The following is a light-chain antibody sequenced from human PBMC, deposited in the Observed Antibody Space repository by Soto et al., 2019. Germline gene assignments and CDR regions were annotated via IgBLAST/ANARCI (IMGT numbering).Light chain of an antibody. CDR1: SSDIGTYDL. CDR2: EAT. CDR3: CSYAGRRTLV. J-gene: IGLJ2*01. V-gene: IGLV2-23*01. Sequence: QSALTQPASVSGSPAQSITISCTGTSSDIGTYDLVSWYQQHPGKAPKLIVYEATKRPSGVSSRFSGSKSGITASLTISGLQAEDEADYVCCSYAGRRTLVFGGGTKLTVL.